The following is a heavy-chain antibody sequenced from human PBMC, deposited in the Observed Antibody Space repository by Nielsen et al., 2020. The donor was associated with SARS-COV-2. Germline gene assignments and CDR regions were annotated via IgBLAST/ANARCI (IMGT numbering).Heavy chain of an antibody. D-gene: IGHD2-21*01. Sequence: SETLSLTCAVYGGSFSGYYWSWIRQPPGKGLEWIGEINHSGSTNYNPSLKSRVTVSVYTSKNQFTLKLSSVTAADTAVYYCASRFEYCGGDCSDYWGQGTLVTVSS. CDR2: INHSGST. CDR3: ASRFEYCGGDCSDY. CDR1: GGSFSGYY. V-gene: IGHV4-34*01. J-gene: IGHJ4*02.